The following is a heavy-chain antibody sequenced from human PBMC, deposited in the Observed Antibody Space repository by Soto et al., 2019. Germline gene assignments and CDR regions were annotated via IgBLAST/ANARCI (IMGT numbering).Heavy chain of an antibody. CDR1: GGTFSSYA. CDR2: IIPIFGTA. J-gene: IGHJ4*02. Sequence: QVQLVQSGAEVKKPWSSLKVSCKASGGTFSSYAISWVRQDPGQGLEWMGGIIPIFGTANYAQWFQGRVTITADESTSTAYIELCSLRSEDTSVYYCARGSGPHDYWVQGTLFNVSS. CDR3: ARGSGPHDY. V-gene: IGHV1-69*01. D-gene: IGHD1-26*01.